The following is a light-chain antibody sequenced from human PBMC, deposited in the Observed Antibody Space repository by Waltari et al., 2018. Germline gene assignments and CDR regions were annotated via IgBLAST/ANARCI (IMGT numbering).Light chain of an antibody. CDR2: EVP. Sequence: QSALTQPASVSGSPGQSITISCTGTSSAVGNFNLFSWYQQHPGKVPKLIIYEVPNRPSGVSNHFSGSKSGNTASLTISGLRAEDEADYYCCSYAGSRTYVFGTGTKVTVL. V-gene: IGLV2-23*02. CDR3: CSYAGSRTYV. J-gene: IGLJ1*01. CDR1: SSAVGNFNL.